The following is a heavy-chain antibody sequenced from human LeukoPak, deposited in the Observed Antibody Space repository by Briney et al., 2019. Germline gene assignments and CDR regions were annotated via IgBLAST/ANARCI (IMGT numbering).Heavy chain of an antibody. CDR2: ISYDGSNK. CDR3: AKDSEIAAAGSYWYFDL. J-gene: IGHJ2*01. Sequence: PGGSLRLSCAASVFTFRSYDMHWVPHAPGKGLQWVAVISYDGSNKYHTDSVKGRFTISRDNSKNTLYLQMNSLRAEDTAVYYCAKDSEIAAAGSYWYFDLWGRGTLVTVSS. CDR1: VFTFRSYD. D-gene: IGHD6-13*01. V-gene: IGHV3-30*18.